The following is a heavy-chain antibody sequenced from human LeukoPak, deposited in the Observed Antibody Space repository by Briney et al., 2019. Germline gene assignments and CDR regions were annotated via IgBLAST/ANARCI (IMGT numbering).Heavy chain of an antibody. V-gene: IGHV3-21*01. Sequence: GGSLRLSCAASGFTFSSYSMNWVRQAPGKGLEWVSSISSSSSYIYYADSVKGRFTISRDNAKNSLYLQMNSLRAEDTAVYYCARGEAAADYYYYYYMDVWGKGTTVTVSS. J-gene: IGHJ6*03. D-gene: IGHD6-13*01. CDR3: ARGEAAADYYYYYYMDV. CDR1: GFTFSSYS. CDR2: ISSSSSYI.